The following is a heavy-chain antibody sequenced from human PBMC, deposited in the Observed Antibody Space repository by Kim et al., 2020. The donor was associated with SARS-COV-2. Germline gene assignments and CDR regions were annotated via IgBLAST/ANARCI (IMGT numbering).Heavy chain of an antibody. D-gene: IGHD2-15*01. CDR3: AKPHSGYGMDV. Sequence: SIGYADSVKGRFTISRDNAKNSLYLQMNSLRAEDTALYYCAKPHSGYGMDVWGQGTTVTVSS. V-gene: IGHV3-9*01. CDR2: SI. J-gene: IGHJ6*02.